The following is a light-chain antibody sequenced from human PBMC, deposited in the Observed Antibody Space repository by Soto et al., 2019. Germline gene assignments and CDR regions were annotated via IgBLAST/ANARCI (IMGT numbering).Light chain of an antibody. V-gene: IGLV2-23*02. CDR2: EVS. Sequence: QSALTQPASVSGPPGQSITISCTGTSSDVGIYNLVSWYQHHPGKAPKLMIFEVSKRPSGVSNRFSGSKSGNTASLTISGLQAEDEAEYYCCSYAGTYVFGTGTKV. CDR1: SSDVGIYNL. J-gene: IGLJ1*01. CDR3: CSYAGTYV.